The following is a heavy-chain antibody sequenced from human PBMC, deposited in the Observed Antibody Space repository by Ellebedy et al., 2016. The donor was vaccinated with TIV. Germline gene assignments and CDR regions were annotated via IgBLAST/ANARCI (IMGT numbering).Heavy chain of an antibody. CDR3: ARGGGSSGWYFDY. CDR2: ISSEGSTT. J-gene: IGHJ4*02. D-gene: IGHD6-19*01. CDR1: GFTFSSYW. V-gene: IGHV3-74*03. Sequence: GESLKISXAASGFTFSSYWMHWVRQAPGKGLVWVSRISSEGSTTTYADSARGRFTISRDNAKNTLYLQMNSLRAEDTAVYYCARGGGSSGWYFDYWGQGTLVTVSS.